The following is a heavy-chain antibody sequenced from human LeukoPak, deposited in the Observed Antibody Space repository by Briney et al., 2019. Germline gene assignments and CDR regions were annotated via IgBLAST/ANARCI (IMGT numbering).Heavy chain of an antibody. D-gene: IGHD3-3*01. V-gene: IGHV1-18*01. CDR3: ARDGSFWSGQWFRYYYMDV. Sequence: ASVKVSCKASGYTFTSYGISWVRQAPGQGLEWMGWISAYNGNTNYAQKLQGRVTMTTDTSTSTAYMELRSLRSDDTAVYYCARDGSFWSGQWFRYYYMDVWGKGTTVTVSS. CDR2: ISAYNGNT. J-gene: IGHJ6*03. CDR1: GYTFTSYG.